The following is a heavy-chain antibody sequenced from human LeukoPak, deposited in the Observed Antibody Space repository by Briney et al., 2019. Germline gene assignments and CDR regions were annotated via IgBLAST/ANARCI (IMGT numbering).Heavy chain of an antibody. CDR2: ISSSSTYI. J-gene: IGHJ4*02. CDR1: GFTFSGYS. CDR3: ARDPWGSSSY. D-gene: IGHD6-6*01. Sequence: PGGSLRLSCAASGFTFSGYSMNWVRQAPGKGLEWVSSISSSSTYIYYADSVKGRFTISRDNAKNSLCLQMNSLRAEDTAVYYCARDPWGSSSYWGQGILVTVSS. V-gene: IGHV3-21*01.